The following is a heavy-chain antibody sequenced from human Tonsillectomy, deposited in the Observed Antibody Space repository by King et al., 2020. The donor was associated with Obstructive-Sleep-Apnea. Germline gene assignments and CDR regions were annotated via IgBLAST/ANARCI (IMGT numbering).Heavy chain of an antibody. CDR1: GFTFSRYA. V-gene: IGHV3-23*04. CDR3: AKDRQWLVQGWFDP. D-gene: IGHD6-19*01. J-gene: IGHJ5*02. CDR2: LSGSGGST. Sequence: VQLVESGGGLVQPGGSLRLSCAASGFTFSRYAMSLVRQAPGKGLGWVSALSGSGGSTLYADSVKGRFTIYRDNYKNTLYLQMKSLRAEDTAVYYCAKDRQWLVQGWFDPWGQGTLVTVSS.